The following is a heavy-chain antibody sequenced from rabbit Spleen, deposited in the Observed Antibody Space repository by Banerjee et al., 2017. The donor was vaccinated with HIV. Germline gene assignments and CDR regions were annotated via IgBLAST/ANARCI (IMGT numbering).Heavy chain of an antibody. V-gene: IGHV1S45*01. CDR2: IDAGSSGFT. CDR1: GVSFSGDSY. J-gene: IGHJ6*01. D-gene: IGHD8-1*01. Sequence: QEHLKESGGGLVQPGGSLKLSCTASGVSFSGDSYMCWVRQAPGKGLEWVVCIDAGSSGFTYFASWAKGRFTISKTSSTTVTLQMTSLTAADMATYFCARDTASSFSSYGMDLWGPGTLVTVS. CDR3: ARDTASSFSSYGMDL.